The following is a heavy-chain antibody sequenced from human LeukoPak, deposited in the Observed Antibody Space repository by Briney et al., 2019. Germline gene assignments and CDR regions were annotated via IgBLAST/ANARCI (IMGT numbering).Heavy chain of an antibody. Sequence: PSETLSLTCGVSGYPISSGSYWAWIRQPPGKGLEWIGSMHQSGSTYYNPSLKSRGTISLDTSKNQFSLNVMSLTAADTAVYYCARQSNTLIYPRPFHSWGQGLLLTVPS. CDR2: MHQSGST. CDR1: GYPISSGSY. J-gene: IGHJ4*02. CDR3: ARQSNTLIYPRPFHS. V-gene: IGHV4-38-2*01. D-gene: IGHD2-8*01.